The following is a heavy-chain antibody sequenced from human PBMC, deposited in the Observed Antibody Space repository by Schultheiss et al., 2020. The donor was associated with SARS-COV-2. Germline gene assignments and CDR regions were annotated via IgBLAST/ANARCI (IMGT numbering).Heavy chain of an antibody. J-gene: IGHJ5*02. CDR3: ARNRRPIVVVPAAINWFDP. D-gene: IGHD2-2*02. V-gene: IGHV1-2*04. CDR2: INPNSGGT. CDR1: GYTFTGYY. Sequence: ASVKVSCKASGYTFTGYYMHWVRQAPGQGLEWMGWINPNSGGTNYAQKFQGWVTMTRDTSISTAYMELSRLRSDDTAVYYCARNRRPIVVVPAAINWFDPWGQGTLVTVSS.